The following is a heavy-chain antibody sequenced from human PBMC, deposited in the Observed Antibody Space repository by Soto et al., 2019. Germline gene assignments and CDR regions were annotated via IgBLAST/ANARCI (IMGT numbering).Heavy chain of an antibody. CDR3: ARDNGYCSSTSCYYDY. CDR2: IYSGGST. D-gene: IGHD2-2*01. V-gene: IGHV3-66*01. CDR1: GFTVSSNY. Sequence: PGGSLRLSCAASGFTVSSNYMSWVRQAPGKGLEWVSVIYSGGSTYYADSVKGRFTISRDNSKNTLYLQMNSLRAEDTAVYYCARDNGYCSSTSCYYDYWGQGTLVTVSS. J-gene: IGHJ4*02.